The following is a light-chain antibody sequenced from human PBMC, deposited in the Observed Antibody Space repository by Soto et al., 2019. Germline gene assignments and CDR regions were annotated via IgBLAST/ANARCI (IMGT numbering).Light chain of an antibody. Sequence: QSALTQPASVSGSPGQSITISCTGTSRDVGAYNYVSWFQQHPGKAPTLIISEGSNRPSGVSNRFSGSKSGNAASLTISGLQAEDEDDYFCFSFTTDWTHVFGTGAKVPV. CDR2: EGS. CDR3: FSFTTDWTHV. J-gene: IGLJ1*01. CDR1: SRDVGAYNY. V-gene: IGLV2-14*01.